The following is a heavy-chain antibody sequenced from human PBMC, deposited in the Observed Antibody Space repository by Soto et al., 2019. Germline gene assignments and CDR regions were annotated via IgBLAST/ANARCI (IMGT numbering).Heavy chain of an antibody. J-gene: IGHJ3*02. Sequence: GGSLRLSCAASGFTFSSYAMHWVRQAPGKGLEWVAVISYDGSNKYYADSVKGRFTISRDNSKNTLYLQMNSLRAEDTAVYYCAGGGGYRLKAFDIWGQGTMVTVSS. CDR3: AGGGGYRLKAFDI. CDR2: ISYDGSNK. D-gene: IGHD3-16*01. CDR1: GFTFSSYA. V-gene: IGHV3-30-3*01.